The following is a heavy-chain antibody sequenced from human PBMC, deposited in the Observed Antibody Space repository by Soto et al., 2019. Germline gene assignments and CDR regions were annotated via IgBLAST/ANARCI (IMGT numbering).Heavy chain of an antibody. CDR3: AIVPERYCGGDCSNYYYYGMDV. Sequence: ASVKVSCKASGYTFTSYGISWVRQAPGQGLEWMGWISAYNGNTNYAQKLQGRVTMTTDTSTSTAYMELRSLRSDDTAVYYCAIVPERYCGGDCSNYYYYGMDVWGQGTTVTVSS. J-gene: IGHJ6*02. CDR2: ISAYNGNT. V-gene: IGHV1-18*01. D-gene: IGHD2-21*02. CDR1: GYTFTSYG.